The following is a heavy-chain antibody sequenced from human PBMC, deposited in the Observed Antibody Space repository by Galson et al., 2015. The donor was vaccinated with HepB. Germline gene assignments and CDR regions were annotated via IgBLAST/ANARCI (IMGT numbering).Heavy chain of an antibody. Sequence: SLRLSCAASGFTFSDFALHWVRQAPGKGLEWVALISYDGSNKYYADSVMGRFTISRDSSKNTLYLQMNSLSAEDTAVYYCARDPDDTNGYYTTFDYWGQGTLITVSS. V-gene: IGHV3-30*04. J-gene: IGHJ4*02. CDR2: ISYDGSNK. D-gene: IGHD3-22*01. CDR3: ARDPDDTNGYYTTFDY. CDR1: GFTFSDFA.